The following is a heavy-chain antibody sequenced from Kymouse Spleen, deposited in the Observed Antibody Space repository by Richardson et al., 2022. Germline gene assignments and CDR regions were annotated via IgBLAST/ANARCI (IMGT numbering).Heavy chain of an antibody. D-gene: IGHD6-13*01. V-gene: IGHV1-8*01. CDR2: MNPNSGNT. CDR3: ARGRSSSWYPYYYYYGMDV. Sequence: QVQLVQSGAEVKKPGASVKVSCKASGYTFTSYDINWVRQATGQGLEWMGWMNPNSGNTGYAQKFQGRVTMTRNTSISTAYMELSSLRSEDTAVYYCARGRSSSWYPYYYYYGMDVWGQGTTVTVSS. CDR1: GYTFTSYD. J-gene: IGHJ6*02.